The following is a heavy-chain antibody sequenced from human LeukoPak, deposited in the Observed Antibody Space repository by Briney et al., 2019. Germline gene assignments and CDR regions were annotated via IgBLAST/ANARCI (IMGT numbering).Heavy chain of an antibody. Sequence: SETPSLTCTVSGGSISSTTYYWGWIRQPPGKGLEWIGSIHYSGNTYYNPSLKIGVTISVDTSKNQFSLKLSSVTAADTAVYYCAALWFGELRYSYYYYMDVWGKGTTVTASS. CDR2: IHYSGNT. V-gene: IGHV4-39*05. J-gene: IGHJ6*03. D-gene: IGHD3-10*01. CDR1: GGSISSTTYY. CDR3: AALWFGELRYSYYYYMDV.